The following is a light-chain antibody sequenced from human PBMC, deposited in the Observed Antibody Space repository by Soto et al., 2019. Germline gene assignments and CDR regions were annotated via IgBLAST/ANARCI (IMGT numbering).Light chain of an antibody. V-gene: IGKV1-12*01. CDR2: AAS. J-gene: IGKJ1*01. CDR1: KGISSW. CDR3: HQASSFPWT. Sequence: DIQMTQSPSSVSASVGDRVTITCRASKGISSWLAWYQQKPGRAPKLLIYAASSLQSGVPSRFSGSGAGAAFPLTISGLQPEDFGTCYCHQASSFPWTFGQGTQVEIK.